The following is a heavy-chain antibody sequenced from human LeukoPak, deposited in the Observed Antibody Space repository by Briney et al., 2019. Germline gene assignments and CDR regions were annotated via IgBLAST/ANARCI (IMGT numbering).Heavy chain of an antibody. CDR3: ATAYCGGDCYFSYYYYGMDV. CDR1: GGTFSSYA. V-gene: IGHV1-69*13. Sequence: ASVKVSCKASGGTFSSYAISWVRQAPGQGLEWMGGIIPIFGTANYAQKFQGRVTITADESTSTAYMELSSLRSEDTAVYYCATAYCGGDCYFSYYYYGMDVWGQGTTVTVSS. D-gene: IGHD2-21*02. CDR2: IIPIFGTA. J-gene: IGHJ6*02.